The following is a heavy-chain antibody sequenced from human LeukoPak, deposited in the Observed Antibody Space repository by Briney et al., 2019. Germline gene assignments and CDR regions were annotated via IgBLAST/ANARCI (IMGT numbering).Heavy chain of an antibody. V-gene: IGHV3-30*02. J-gene: IGHJ6*03. D-gene: IGHD3-10*01. Sequence: PGGSLRLSCAASGFTFSSYGMHWVRQAPGKGLEWVAFIRYDGSNKFYADSVKGRFTISRDNSKNTLYLQMNSLRAEDTAVYYCAKSQSIVRGVHLSYYYYYMDVWGKGTTVTISS. CDR1: GFTFSSYG. CDR3: AKSQSIVRGVHLSYYYYYMDV. CDR2: IRYDGSNK.